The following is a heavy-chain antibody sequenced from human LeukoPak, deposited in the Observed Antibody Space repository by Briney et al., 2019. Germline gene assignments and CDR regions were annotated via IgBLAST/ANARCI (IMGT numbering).Heavy chain of an antibody. D-gene: IGHD3-22*01. CDR2: ISSSGSTI. CDR3: ARDRGYYDSSGPRGWFDP. Sequence: GGSLRLSCAASGFTFRTYWMSWVRQAPGKGLEWVSYISSSGSTIYYADSVKGRFTISRDNAKNSLYLQMNSLRAEDTAVYYCARDRGYYDSSGPRGWFDPWGQGTPVTVSS. J-gene: IGHJ5*02. V-gene: IGHV3-11*01. CDR1: GFTFRTYW.